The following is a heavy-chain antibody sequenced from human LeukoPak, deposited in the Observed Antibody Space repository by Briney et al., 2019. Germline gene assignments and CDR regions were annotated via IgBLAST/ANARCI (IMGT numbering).Heavy chain of an antibody. J-gene: IGHJ3*02. D-gene: IGHD2-2*01. Sequence: SETLSLTCAVYGGSFSGYYWSWIRQPPGKGLEWIGEINHSGSTNYNPSLKSRVTISVDTSKNQFSLKLSSVTAADTAVYYCAADIVVVPAAIGVRDAFDIWGQGTMVTVSS. CDR3: AADIVVVPAAIGVRDAFDI. V-gene: IGHV4-34*01. CDR2: INHSGST. CDR1: GGSFSGYY.